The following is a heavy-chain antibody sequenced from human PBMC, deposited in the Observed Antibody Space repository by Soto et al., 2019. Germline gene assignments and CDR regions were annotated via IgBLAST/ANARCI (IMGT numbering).Heavy chain of an antibody. J-gene: IGHJ5*02. CDR2: IIPMYGPA. Sequence: QVPLVQSGAEVKKPGSSVTVSCKASGGTFSSYAIHWVRQAPGQGLEWMGGIIPMYGPAKYAQRFQGRVKITADESTNTLYMQLTRMTSQDTAVYYCARVTSMVRGGICNWFEPWGHGTLVTVSS. V-gene: IGHV1-69*01. CDR3: ARVTSMVRGGICNWFEP. CDR1: GGTFSSYA. D-gene: IGHD3-10*01.